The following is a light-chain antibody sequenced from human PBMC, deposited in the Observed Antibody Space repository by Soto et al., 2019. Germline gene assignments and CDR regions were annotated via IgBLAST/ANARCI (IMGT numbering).Light chain of an antibody. CDR1: QRVSNNF. CDR3: QQYVTSPRT. CDR2: GAS. J-gene: IGKJ1*01. V-gene: IGKV3-20*01. Sequence: EIVLTQSPGTLSLSPGERATLSCRASQRVSNNFLAWYQQKPGQAPRLLIYGASNRATGIPDRFSGSGSGTDFTLTISRLDPEDFAMYYCQQYVTSPRTFGQGTKVEIK.